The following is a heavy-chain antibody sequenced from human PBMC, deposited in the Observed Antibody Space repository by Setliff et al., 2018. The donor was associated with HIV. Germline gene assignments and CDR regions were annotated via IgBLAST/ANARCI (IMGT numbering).Heavy chain of an antibody. CDR2: IYTSGST. CDR3: ARGGRYYYDSSGYYWERSYYYYMDV. J-gene: IGHJ6*03. V-gene: IGHV4-61*09. D-gene: IGHD3-22*01. Sequence: SETLSLTCTVSGGSISSGSYYWSWIRQPAGKGLEWIGHIYTSGSTNYNPSLKSRVIISIDTSKNQFSLKLFSVTAADTAVYYCARGGRYYYDSSGYYWERSYYYYMDVWGKGTTVT. CDR1: GGSISSGSYY.